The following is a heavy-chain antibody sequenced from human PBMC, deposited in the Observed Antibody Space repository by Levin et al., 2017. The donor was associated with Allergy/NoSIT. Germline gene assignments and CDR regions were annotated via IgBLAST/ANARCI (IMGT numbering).Heavy chain of an antibody. CDR1: GFTFSSCG. CDR3: ARAGGRHQNDAFDI. J-gene: IGHJ3*02. Sequence: GESLKISCAASGFTFSSCGMHWVRQAPGKGLEWVAVMWYDGSNKYYADSVKGRFTISRDNSKNTLYLQMNSLRAEDTAVYYCARAGGRHQNDAFDIWGQGTMVTVSS. CDR2: MWYDGSNK. D-gene: IGHD1-26*01. V-gene: IGHV3-33*01.